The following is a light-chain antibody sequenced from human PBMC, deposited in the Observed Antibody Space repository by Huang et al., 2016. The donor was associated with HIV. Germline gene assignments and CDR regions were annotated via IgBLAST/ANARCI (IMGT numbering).Light chain of an antibody. CDR2: AAS. J-gene: IGKJ1*01. V-gene: IGKV1-39*01. CDR1: QSITTY. CDR3: QQSYSIPWT. Sequence: IQMTQSPSSLPAFVGDRVTITCRASQSITTYLNWYQQKIGESPKPLIYAASSLQSGVPLRFGGSGSGTNFSLTITNLQSEDFAVYYCQQSYSIPWTFGQGTRVEI.